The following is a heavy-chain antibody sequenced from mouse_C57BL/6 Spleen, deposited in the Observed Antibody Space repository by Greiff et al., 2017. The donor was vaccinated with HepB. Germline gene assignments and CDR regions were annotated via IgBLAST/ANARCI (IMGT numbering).Heavy chain of an antibody. V-gene: IGHV3-6*01. J-gene: IGHJ3*01. CDR1: GYSITSGYY. CDR3: ARGAGSSLWFAY. D-gene: IGHD1-1*01. Sequence: EVKLVESGPGLVKPSQSLSLTCSVTGYSITSGYYWNWIRQFPGNKLEWMGYISYDGSNNYNPSLKNRISITRDTSKNQFFLKLNSVTTEDTATYYCARGAGSSLWFAYWGQGTLVTVSA. CDR2: ISYDGSN.